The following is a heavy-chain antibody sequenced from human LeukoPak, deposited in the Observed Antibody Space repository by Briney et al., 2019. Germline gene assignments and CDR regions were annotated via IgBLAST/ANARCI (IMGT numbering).Heavy chain of an antibody. CDR3: AKASGRYYFYGMDV. V-gene: IGHV3-23*01. CDR1: GFTFSSYA. Sequence: GGSLRLSCAASGFTFSSYAMSWVRQAPGKGLEWVSAISGSGGSTYYADSVKGRFTISRDNSKNTLSLQMNSLRAEDTAVYYCAKASGRYYFYGMDVWGQGTTVTVSS. J-gene: IGHJ6*02. CDR2: ISGSGGST. D-gene: IGHD2-15*01.